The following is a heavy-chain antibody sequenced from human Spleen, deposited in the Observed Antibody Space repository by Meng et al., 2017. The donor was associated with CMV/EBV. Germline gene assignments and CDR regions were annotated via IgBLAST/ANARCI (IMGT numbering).Heavy chain of an antibody. CDR3: ARAEKHYYYYYGMDV. CDR2: ISPNSGNT. Sequence: ASVKVSCKASGYTFTSYDINWVRQATGQGLEWMGWISPNSGNTGYAQKFQGRVTITRNTSISTAYMELSSLRSEDTAVYYCARAEKHYYYYYGMDVWGQGTTVTVSS. V-gene: IGHV1-8*03. CDR1: GYTFTSYD. J-gene: IGHJ6*02.